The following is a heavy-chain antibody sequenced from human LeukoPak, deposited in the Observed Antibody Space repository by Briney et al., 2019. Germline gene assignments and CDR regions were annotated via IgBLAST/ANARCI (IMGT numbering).Heavy chain of an antibody. Sequence: GGSLRLSCAASGFTFSSYWMSWVRQAPGKGLEWVANIKQDGSEKFYVDSVKGRFTISRDNAKNSLYLQMNSPRAEDTAVYYCARLGVYYDSSGYYFDAFDIWGQGTMVTVSS. J-gene: IGHJ3*02. V-gene: IGHV3-7*01. D-gene: IGHD3-22*01. CDR1: GFTFSSYW. CDR3: ARLGVYYDSSGYYFDAFDI. CDR2: IKQDGSEK.